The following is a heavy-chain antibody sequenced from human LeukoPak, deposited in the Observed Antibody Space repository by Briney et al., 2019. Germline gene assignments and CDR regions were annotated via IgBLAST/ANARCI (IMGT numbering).Heavy chain of an antibody. D-gene: IGHD3-10*01. Sequence: SETPSLTCAVSGGSLSRYSWSWVRQPARKGLEWIGRIYTSGSTNYNPSLKSRVTMSVDTSKNQFSLKLSSVTAADTAVYYCAREGSGSYNWFDPWGQGTLVTVSS. CDR3: AREGSGSYNWFDP. V-gene: IGHV4-4*07. CDR1: GGSLSRYS. CDR2: IYTSGST. J-gene: IGHJ5*02.